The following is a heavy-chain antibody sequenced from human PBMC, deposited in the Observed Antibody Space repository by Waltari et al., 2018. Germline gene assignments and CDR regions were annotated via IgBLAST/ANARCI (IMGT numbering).Heavy chain of an antibody. CDR2: IDSGDGRGT. J-gene: IGHJ6*04. V-gene: IGHV3-74*01. CDR3: ARDHYYSKDV. CDR1: GFIFSTYW. Sequence: EVQLVESGGGLVQPGGSLRLSCEASGFIFSTYWMHWVRQAPGKGLVWVSRIDSGDGRGTSYADSVKGRFTISRDNAKNTLYLQMNSLRAEDTGVYYCARDHYYSKDVWGTGTTVTVSS.